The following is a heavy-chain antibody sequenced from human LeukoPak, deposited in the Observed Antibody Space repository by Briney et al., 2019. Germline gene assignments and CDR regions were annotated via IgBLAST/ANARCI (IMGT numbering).Heavy chain of an antibody. CDR3: ARSSYSSSSSV. CDR2: INSDGSEG. V-gene: IGHV3-7*03. Sequence: PGGSLRLSCAASGFTFSSYWMSWVRQAPGKGLEWVASINSDGSEGYYADVVKGRFTISRDNAKNSLYLQINSLRAEDTAAYYCARSSYSSSSSVWGQGTMVTVSS. CDR1: GFTFSSYW. J-gene: IGHJ3*01. D-gene: IGHD6-6*01.